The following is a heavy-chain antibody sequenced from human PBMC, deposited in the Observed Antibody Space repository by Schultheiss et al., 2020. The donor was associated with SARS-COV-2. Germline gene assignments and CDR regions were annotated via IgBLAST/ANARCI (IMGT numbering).Heavy chain of an antibody. CDR3: ARVTTMVQGVHD. Sequence: GGSLRLSCAASGFTFSSYWMSWVRQAPGKGLEWVGRTRNKANSYTTEYAASVKGRFTISRDDSKNSLYLQMNSLKTEDTAVYYCARVTTMVQGVHDWGQGTLVTVSS. CDR2: TRNKANSYTT. CDR1: GFTFSSYW. D-gene: IGHD3-10*01. J-gene: IGHJ4*02. V-gene: IGHV3-72*01.